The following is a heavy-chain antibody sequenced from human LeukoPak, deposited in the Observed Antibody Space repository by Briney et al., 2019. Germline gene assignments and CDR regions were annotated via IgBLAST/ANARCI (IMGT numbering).Heavy chain of an antibody. CDR2: ISYHGAA. V-gene: IGHV4-39*01. Sequence: PSETLSLTCTVSGGSIDRRGYDWGWIRQPPGKGLEWIGTISYHGAAYYSPSFNSRVTKSRDTSKNQFPLKLSYVAAPEPAVYYCSGAHCPNCVCLSDYWGQGTRVTVSS. CDR3: SGAHCPNCVCLSDY. D-gene: IGHD2-8*01. CDR1: GGSIDRRGYD. J-gene: IGHJ4*02.